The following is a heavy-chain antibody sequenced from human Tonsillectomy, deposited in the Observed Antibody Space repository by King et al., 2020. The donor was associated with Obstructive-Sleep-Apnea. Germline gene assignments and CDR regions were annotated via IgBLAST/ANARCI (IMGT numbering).Heavy chain of an antibody. J-gene: IGHJ4*02. CDR2: INPSGGST. V-gene: IGHV1-46*01. Sequence: QLVQSGAEVKKPGASVKVSCKASGYTFTSYYMHWVRQAPGQGLEWMGIINPSGGSTSYAQKFQGRVTMTRDTSTSTVYMELSSLRSEDTAVYYCARARYDRSGYYSMYFDYWGQGTLVTVSS. CDR1: GYTFTSYY. CDR3: ARARYDRSGYYSMYFDY. D-gene: IGHD3-22*01.